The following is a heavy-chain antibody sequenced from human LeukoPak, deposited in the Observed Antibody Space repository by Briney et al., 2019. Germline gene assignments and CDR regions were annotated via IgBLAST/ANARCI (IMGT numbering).Heavy chain of an antibody. CDR2: INNDGSIR. D-gene: IGHD5-18*01. J-gene: IGHJ4*02. V-gene: IGHV3-74*01. CDR1: GFTFSSYW. Sequence: GGPLRLSCAASGFTFSSYWMHWVRQAPGKGLEWVSRINNDGSIRTYADSVKGRFTISRDNAKNTLYLQMNSLGAEDTAVYYCARQLWPLFDYWGQGTLVTVSS. CDR3: ARQLWPLFDY.